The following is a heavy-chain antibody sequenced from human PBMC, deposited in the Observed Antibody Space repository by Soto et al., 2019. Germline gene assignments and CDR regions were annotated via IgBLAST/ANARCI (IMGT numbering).Heavy chain of an antibody. D-gene: IGHD3-9*01. CDR2: ISGSGGST. J-gene: IGHJ4*02. Sequence: GGSLRLSCAASGFTFISYAMGWVRQAPGKGLEWVSAISGSGGSTYYADSVKGRFAISRDNSKNTLYLKMNSLRAEDTAVYYCAKDLIDILTGYYYFDYWGQGTLVTVSS. CDR3: AKDLIDILTGYYYFDY. CDR1: GFTFISYA. V-gene: IGHV3-23*01.